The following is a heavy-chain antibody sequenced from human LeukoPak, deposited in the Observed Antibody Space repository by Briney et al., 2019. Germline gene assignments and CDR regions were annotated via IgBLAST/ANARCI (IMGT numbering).Heavy chain of an antibody. J-gene: IGHJ4*02. D-gene: IGHD3-16*01. CDR1: GGSFSGYY. CDR2: INHSGST. CDR3: AVGGLMDY. Sequence: SETLSLTCAVYGGSFSGYYWSWIRQPPGKGLEWIGEINHSGSTNYNPSLKSRVTISVDTSKNQFSLKLSSVTAADTAVCYCAVGGLMDYWGQGTLVTVSS. V-gene: IGHV4-34*01.